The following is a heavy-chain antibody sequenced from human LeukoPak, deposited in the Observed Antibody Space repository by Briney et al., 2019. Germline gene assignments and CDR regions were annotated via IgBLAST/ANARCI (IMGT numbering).Heavy chain of an antibody. Sequence: GSLRLSCAASGFTFSGYWMSWVRQAPGKGLEWVANIKQDGSEKDYVDSVKGRFTISRDNAKNSLYLQMNSLRAEDTAVYYCARVRGGYYMDVWGKGTTVTVSS. V-gene: IGHV3-7*01. CDR3: ARVRGGYYMDV. CDR2: IKQDGSEK. CDR1: GFTFSGYW. D-gene: IGHD2-15*01. J-gene: IGHJ6*03.